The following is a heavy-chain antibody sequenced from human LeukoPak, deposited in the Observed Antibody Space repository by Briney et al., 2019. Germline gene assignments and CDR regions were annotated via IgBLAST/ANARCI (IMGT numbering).Heavy chain of an antibody. CDR2: ISYDGSNK. CDR1: GFTFSSYA. V-gene: IGHV3-30*01. CDR3: ARTYCTNGVCYPHLDY. D-gene: IGHD2-8*01. Sequence: PGRSLRLSCAASGFTFSSYAMHWVRQAPGKGLEWVAVISYDGSNKYYAASVKGRFTISRDNSKNTLYLQMNSLRAEDTAVYYCARTYCTNGVCYPHLDYWGQGTLVTVSS. J-gene: IGHJ4*02.